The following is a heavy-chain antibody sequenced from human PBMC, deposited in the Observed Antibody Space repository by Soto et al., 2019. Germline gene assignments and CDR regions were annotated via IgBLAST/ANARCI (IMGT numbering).Heavy chain of an antibody. CDR2: IISSGSTI. CDR3: ACGYCSSTSCPGAFDI. J-gene: IGHJ3*02. V-gene: IGHV3-11*01. Sequence: PGGSLRLSCAASGFTFSDYYMSWIRQAPGKGLEWVSYIISSGSTIYYADSVKGRFTISRDNANNSLYLQMNSLRAEDTAVYYCACGYCSSTSCPGAFDIWGQGTMVTVSS. CDR1: GFTFSDYY. D-gene: IGHD2-2*01.